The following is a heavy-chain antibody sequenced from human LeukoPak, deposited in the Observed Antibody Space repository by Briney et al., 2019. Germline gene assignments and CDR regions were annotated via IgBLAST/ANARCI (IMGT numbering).Heavy chain of an antibody. Sequence: ASVKVSCKASGYTFTSYYMHWVRQAPGQGLEWMGIINPSGGSTCYAQKFQGRVTMTRDTSTSTVYMELSSLRSEDTAVYYCARDRVMVRGANRFDYWGQGTLVTVSS. V-gene: IGHV1-46*01. CDR2: INPSGGST. D-gene: IGHD3-10*01. CDR3: ARDRVMVRGANRFDY. CDR1: GYTFTSYY. J-gene: IGHJ4*02.